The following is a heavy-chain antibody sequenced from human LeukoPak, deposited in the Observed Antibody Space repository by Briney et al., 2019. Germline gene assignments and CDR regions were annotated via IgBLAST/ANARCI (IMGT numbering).Heavy chain of an antibody. CDR1: GFTLGSYE. CDR2: ISTSGGNI. J-gene: IGHJ4*02. V-gene: IGHV3-48*03. CDR3: ARVIHSGSWKAFDS. D-gene: IGHD1-26*01. Sequence: GGSLRLSCAASGFTLGSYEMSWVRQAPGKGLEWVSYISTSGGNIYYAHSVKGRFTISRDNAQNSLYLQMSSLTAEDTAIYYCARVIHSGSWKAFDSWGRGTLVTVSS.